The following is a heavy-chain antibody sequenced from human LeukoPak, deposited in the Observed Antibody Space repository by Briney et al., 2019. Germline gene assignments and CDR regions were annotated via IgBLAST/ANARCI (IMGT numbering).Heavy chain of an antibody. CDR3: ARWALTGDFDY. J-gene: IGHJ4*02. V-gene: IGHV4-61*01. Sequence: SETLSLTCTVSGGSVSSGSYYWSWIRQPPGKGLEWIGYIYYSGSTNYNPSLKSRVTISVDTSKNQFSLKLSSVTAADTAVYYCARWALTGDFDYWGQGTLVTVSS. CDR2: IYYSGST. CDR1: GGSVSSGSYY. D-gene: IGHD7-27*01.